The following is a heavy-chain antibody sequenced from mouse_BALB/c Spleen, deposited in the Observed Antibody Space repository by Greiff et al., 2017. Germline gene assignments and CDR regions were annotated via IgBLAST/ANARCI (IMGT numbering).Heavy chain of an antibody. D-gene: IGHD4-1*01. Sequence: QVQLQQPGAELVMPGASVKMSCKASGYTFTDYWMHWVKQRPGQGLEWIGAIDTSDSYTSYNQKFKGKATLTVDESSSTAYIQLSSLTSEDSAVYYWARRLGNAMDYGGQGTSVTVAS. CDR3: ARRLGNAMDY. J-gene: IGHJ4*01. V-gene: IGHV1-69*01. CDR1: GYTFTDYW. CDR2: IDTSDSYT.